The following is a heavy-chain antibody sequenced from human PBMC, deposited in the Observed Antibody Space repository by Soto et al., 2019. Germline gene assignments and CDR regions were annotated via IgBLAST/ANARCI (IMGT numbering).Heavy chain of an antibody. Sequence: QVQLVQSGAEVKKPGASVKVSCKASGYTFTGYYMHWVRQAPGQGLEWMGWINPNSGGTNYAQKFQGWVTMTRDTSISTAYMELSRLRSDDTAVYYCARVLNSGSYFLLETEGNFDYWGQGTLVTVSS. D-gene: IGHD1-26*01. CDR2: INPNSGGT. V-gene: IGHV1-2*04. J-gene: IGHJ4*02. CDR3: ARVLNSGSYFLLETEGNFDY. CDR1: GYTFTGYY.